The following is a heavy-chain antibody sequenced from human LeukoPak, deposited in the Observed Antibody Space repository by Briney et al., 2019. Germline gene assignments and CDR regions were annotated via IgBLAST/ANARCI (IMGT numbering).Heavy chain of an antibody. D-gene: IGHD4-17*01. CDR1: GGSISSYY. V-gene: IGHV4-4*09. Sequence: SETLSLTCTVSGGSISSYYWSWIRQPPGKGLEWIGYIYTSGSTNYNPSLKSRVTISVDTSKNQFSLKLSSVTAADTAVYYCARTVTVPPHYYYYYMDVWGKGSTVTVSS. CDR3: ARTVTVPPHYYYYYMDV. J-gene: IGHJ6*03. CDR2: IYTSGST.